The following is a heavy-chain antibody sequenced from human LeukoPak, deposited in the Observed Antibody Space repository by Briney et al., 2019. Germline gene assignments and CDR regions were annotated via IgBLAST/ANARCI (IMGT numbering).Heavy chain of an antibody. CDR1: GFTFSNYA. V-gene: IGHV3-23*01. Sequence: PGGSLRLSCAASGFTFSNYAMSWVRQAPGKGLEWVSGISRSGGDTYYADSVKGRFTISRDNSKSTLYLQMNSLRAEDTAVYYCAKFIGLEPQGMWGQGTLVTVSA. CDR2: ISRSGGDT. D-gene: IGHD2-8*01. J-gene: IGHJ4*02. CDR3: AKFIGLEPQGM.